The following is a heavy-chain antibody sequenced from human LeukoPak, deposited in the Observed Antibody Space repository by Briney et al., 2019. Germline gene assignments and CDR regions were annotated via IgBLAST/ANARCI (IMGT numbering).Heavy chain of an antibody. CDR3: ARDWGAIPWYLDL. CDR2: ISAYNGNT. Sequence: GASVKVSCKSSGYIFNKYGINWVRQAPGQGLEWMGWISAYNGNTNYAHKFGGRVSMTTDPSTNTAYLDLSSLRSDDTAVYYCARDWGAIPWYLDLWGRGTPVIVSS. D-gene: IGHD2-2*02. J-gene: IGHJ2*01. V-gene: IGHV1-18*01. CDR1: GYIFNKYG.